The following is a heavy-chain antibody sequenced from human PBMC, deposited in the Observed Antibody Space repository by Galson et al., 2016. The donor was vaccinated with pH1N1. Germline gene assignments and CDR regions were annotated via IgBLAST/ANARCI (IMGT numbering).Heavy chain of an antibody. CDR3: ARDYYSHSSDSDAYDL. Sequence: SLRLSCAASGFSLSMYWMSWVRQAPGKGLEWLANIKQDGSEKYYVDSVKGRFTITRDNAKNSVFLEMNSLGAWDTAVYYCARDYYSHSSDSDAYDLWGHGTMVTVSS. D-gene: IGHD3-22*01. J-gene: IGHJ3*01. CDR1: GFSLSMYW. CDR2: IKQDGSEK. V-gene: IGHV3-7*01.